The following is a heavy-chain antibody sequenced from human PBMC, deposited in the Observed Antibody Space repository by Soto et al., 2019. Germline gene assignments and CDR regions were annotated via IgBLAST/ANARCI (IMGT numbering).Heavy chain of an antibody. V-gene: IGHV2-5*01. J-gene: IGHJ4*02. CDR3: AHRPSGWYLFDY. Sequence: QITLKESGPTLVRPTQTLTLTCTFSGFSLSTSVLGVGWIRQPPGKALEWLALIYWNDDKRYSPSLKARLTITKDPSKIQVVLTMTNMDPVDTATYYCAHRPSGWYLFDYWGQGTLVTVSS. D-gene: IGHD6-19*01. CDR1: GFSLSTSVLG. CDR2: IYWNDDK.